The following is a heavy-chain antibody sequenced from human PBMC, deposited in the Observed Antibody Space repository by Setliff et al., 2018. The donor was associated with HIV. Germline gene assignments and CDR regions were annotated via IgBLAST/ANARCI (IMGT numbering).Heavy chain of an antibody. V-gene: IGHV3-23*01. CDR3: AKDSRRGDAYNVGVFDF. CDR1: EFTFSSYA. J-gene: IGHJ3*01. D-gene: IGHD3-10*01. CDR2: ISGSGGTK. Sequence: GESLRLSCVASEFTFSSYAMNWVRQAPGKGLEWVSTISGSGGTKYYADSVKGRFTISRDNSKNTLYLRMDSLRAEDTAIYYCAKDSRRGDAYNVGVFDFWGQGTMVT.